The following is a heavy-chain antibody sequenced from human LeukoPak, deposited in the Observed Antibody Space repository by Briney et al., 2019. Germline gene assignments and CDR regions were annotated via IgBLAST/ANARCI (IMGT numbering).Heavy chain of an antibody. CDR3: ARYLASSSWYRDRYYYYGMDV. Sequence: PSETLSLTCTVSGGSISSYYWSWIRQPPGKGLEWIGYIYYSGSTNHNPSLKSRVTISVDTSKNQFSLKLSSVTAADTAVYYCARYLASSSWYRDRYYYYGMDVWGQGTTVTVSS. V-gene: IGHV4-59*01. CDR1: GGSISSYY. J-gene: IGHJ6*02. D-gene: IGHD6-13*01. CDR2: IYYSGST.